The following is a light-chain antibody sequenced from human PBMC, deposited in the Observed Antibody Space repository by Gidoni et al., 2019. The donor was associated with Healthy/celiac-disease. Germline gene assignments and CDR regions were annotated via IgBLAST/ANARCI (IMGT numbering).Light chain of an antibody. J-gene: IGKJ2*04. Sequence: IQMTQSTSTLSASVRYRVTITCRASQSISSWLDWYQQKPGQAPKLLIDKASSLESGVPLRFSGSGSGTEFTLTISSLQPDDFATYYCQQYNSYSPESSFGQGTKLEIK. V-gene: IGKV1-5*03. CDR2: KAS. CDR3: QQYNSYSPESS. CDR1: QSISSW.